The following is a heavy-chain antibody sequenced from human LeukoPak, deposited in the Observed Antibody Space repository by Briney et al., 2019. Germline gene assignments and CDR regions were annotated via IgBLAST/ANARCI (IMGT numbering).Heavy chain of an antibody. V-gene: IGHV3-53*01. CDR2: IYNGGTT. Sequence: PGGSLRLSCAASGFTVSSNYMSWVRQAPGKGPEWVSVIYNGGTTYYADSVKDRFTTSRHNSENTLNLQMNSLRAEDTAVYYCARVINRGYGSGLDYWGQGALVTVSS. CDR3: ARVINRGYGSGLDY. CDR1: GFTVSSNY. D-gene: IGHD3-10*01. J-gene: IGHJ4*02.